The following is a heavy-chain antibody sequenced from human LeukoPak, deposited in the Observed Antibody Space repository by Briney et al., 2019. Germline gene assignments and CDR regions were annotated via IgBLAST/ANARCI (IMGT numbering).Heavy chain of an antibody. D-gene: IGHD2-15*01. CDR1: GYTFTSYG. CDR3: ARRYCSGGSCYATDY. CDR2: ISAYNGNT. J-gene: IGHJ4*02. Sequence: ASVKVSRKASGYTFTSYGISWVRQAPGQGLEWMGWISAYNGNTNYAQKLQGRVTMTTDTSTSTAYMELRSLRSDDTAVYYCARRYCSGGSCYATDYWGQGTLVTVSS. V-gene: IGHV1-18*01.